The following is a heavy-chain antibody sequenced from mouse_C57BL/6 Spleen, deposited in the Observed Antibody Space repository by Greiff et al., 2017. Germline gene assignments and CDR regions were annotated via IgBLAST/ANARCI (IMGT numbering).Heavy chain of an antibody. V-gene: IGHV1-78*01. CDR2: IYPRDGST. CDR1: GYTFTDHT. J-gene: IGHJ4*01. CDR3: ARGGDSSGTYYYAMDY. D-gene: IGHD3-2*02. Sequence: QVQLQQSDAELVKPGASVKISCKASGYTFTDHTIHWMKQRPEQGLEWIGYIYPRDGSTKYNEKFKGKATLTADKSSSTAYMQLNSLTSEDSAVYFCARGGDSSGTYYYAMDYWGQGTSVTVSS.